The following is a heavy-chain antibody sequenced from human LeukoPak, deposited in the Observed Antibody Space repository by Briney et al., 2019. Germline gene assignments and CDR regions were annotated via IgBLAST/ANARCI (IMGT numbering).Heavy chain of an antibody. CDR1: GLTLDEYD. CDR2: ISWSGGTT. D-gene: IGHD3-10*01. Sequence: PGSSLRLPCELSGLTLDEYDMHGAPQARGRALEWVSGISWSGGTTDYADSVKGRFTISRDNAKNSLYLQMNSLRAEDMALYFCANGRGVRSAAYYFDYWGQGTLVTVSS. J-gene: IGHJ4*02. CDR3: ANGRGVRSAAYYFDY. V-gene: IGHV3-9*03.